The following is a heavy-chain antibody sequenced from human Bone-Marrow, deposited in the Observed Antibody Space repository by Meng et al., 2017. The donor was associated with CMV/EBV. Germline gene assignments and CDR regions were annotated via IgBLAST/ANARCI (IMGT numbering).Heavy chain of an antibody. Sequence: ASAKDSCKASGYTFTSYGISWVRQAPGQGLEWMGWISAYNGNTNYAQKLQGRVTMTTDTSTSTAYMELRSLRSDDTAVYYCARVVEFSLSWFGEDLSFDYWGQGTLVTVSS. J-gene: IGHJ4*02. V-gene: IGHV1-18*01. CDR1: GYTFTSYG. CDR3: ARVVEFSLSWFGEDLSFDY. CDR2: ISAYNGNT. D-gene: IGHD3-10*01.